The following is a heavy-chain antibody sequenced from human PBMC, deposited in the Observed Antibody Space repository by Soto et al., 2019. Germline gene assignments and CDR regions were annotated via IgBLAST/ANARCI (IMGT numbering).Heavy chain of an antibody. D-gene: IGHD2-21*02. CDR2: INAGNGNT. J-gene: IGHJ4*02. CDR1: GYTFTSYA. V-gene: IGHV1-3*05. Sequence: QVQLVQSGAEEKKPGASVKVSCKASGYTFTSYAMHWVRQAPGQRLEWMGWINAGNGNTKYSQKFQGRVTITRDTSSSTAYMELSSLRSEDTAVYYCARSIVVVTALDYWGQATLVTVSS. CDR3: ARSIVVVTALDY.